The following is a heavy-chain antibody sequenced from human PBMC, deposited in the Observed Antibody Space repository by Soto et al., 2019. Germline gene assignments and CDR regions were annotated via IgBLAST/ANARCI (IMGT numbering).Heavy chain of an antibody. CDR3: AIPGAVAAADPYGMDV. D-gene: IGHD6-13*01. J-gene: IGHJ6*02. V-gene: IGHV5-10-1*01. CDR1: GYSFTSYW. CDR2: IDPSDSYT. Sequence: PGESLKISCKGSGYSFTSYWISWVRQMPGKGLEWMGRIDPSDSYTNYSPSFQGHVTISADKSISTAYLQWSSLKASDTAMYYCAIPGAVAAADPYGMDVWGQGTTVTVSS.